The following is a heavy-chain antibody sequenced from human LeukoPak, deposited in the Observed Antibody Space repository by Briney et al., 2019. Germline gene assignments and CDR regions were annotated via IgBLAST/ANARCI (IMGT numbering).Heavy chain of an antibody. Sequence: ASVKVSCKASGYTFTSYAMHWVRQAPGQRLEWMGWINAGNGNTKYSQKFQGRVTITRDTSASTAYMELSSLRSEDTAVYYCARAGGYYYVHGWFDPWGQGTLVTVSS. V-gene: IGHV1-3*01. CDR3: ARAGGYYYVHGWFDP. CDR1: GYTFTSYA. J-gene: IGHJ5*02. D-gene: IGHD3-10*02. CDR2: INAGNGNT.